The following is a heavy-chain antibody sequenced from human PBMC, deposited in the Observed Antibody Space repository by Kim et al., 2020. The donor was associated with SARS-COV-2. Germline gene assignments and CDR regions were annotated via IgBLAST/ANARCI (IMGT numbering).Heavy chain of an antibody. Sequence: SETLSLTCTVSGGSISSGGYYWSWIRQHPGKGLEWIGYIYYSGSTYYNPSLKSRVTISVDTSKNQFSLKLSSVTAADTAVYYCARVTRFGRGWYFDLWGRGTLVTVSS. CDR3: ARVTRFGRGWYFDL. J-gene: IGHJ2*01. V-gene: IGHV4-31*03. CDR2: IYYSGST. CDR1: GGSISSGGYY. D-gene: IGHD3-10*01.